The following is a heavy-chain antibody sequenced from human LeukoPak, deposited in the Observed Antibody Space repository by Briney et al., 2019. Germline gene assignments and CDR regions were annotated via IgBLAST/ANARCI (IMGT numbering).Heavy chain of an antibody. CDR1: GFTFTRDV. V-gene: IGHV3-33*01. J-gene: IGHJ4*02. Sequence: GGSLRPSCAASGFTFTRDVMHWVRQAPGKGLEWVALIWYDGSSKYYADSVKGRFTISRDNSKDPLYLQMHSLRAEDTAVYYCARERGSPGYFDYWGQGTLVTVSS. CDR2: IWYDGSSK. CDR3: ARERGSPGYFDY.